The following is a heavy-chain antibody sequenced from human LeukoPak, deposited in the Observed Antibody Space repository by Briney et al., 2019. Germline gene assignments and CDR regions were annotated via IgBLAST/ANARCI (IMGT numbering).Heavy chain of an antibody. CDR2: INWNGGST. D-gene: IGHD5-12*01. CDR3: ARGGATCTNNWFDP. CDR1: GFTFDDYG. J-gene: IGHJ5*02. Sequence: GGSLRLSCAASGFTFDDYGMSWVRQAPGKGLEWVSGINWNGGSTGYADSVKGRFTISRDNAKNSLYLQMNSLRAEDTALYHCARGGATCTNNWFDPWGQGTLVTVSS. V-gene: IGHV3-20*01.